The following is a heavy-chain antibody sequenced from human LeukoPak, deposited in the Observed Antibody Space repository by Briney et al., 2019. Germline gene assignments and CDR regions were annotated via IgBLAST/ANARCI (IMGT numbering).Heavy chain of an antibody. Sequence: GGSLRLSCAASGLTLSTYWMHWVRQGPGKGLVWVSYISPDRTITRYADYVKGRFTISRDNAKNTLYLQMNSLRAEDTAVYYCATPWSYWGQGTLVTVSS. CDR1: GLTLSTYW. CDR3: ATPWSY. CDR2: ISPDRTIT. V-gene: IGHV3-74*01. D-gene: IGHD3-3*01. J-gene: IGHJ4*02.